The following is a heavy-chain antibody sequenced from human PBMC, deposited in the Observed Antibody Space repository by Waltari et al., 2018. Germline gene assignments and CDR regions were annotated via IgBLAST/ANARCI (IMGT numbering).Heavy chain of an antibody. CDR3: AKCEMYDSGWCAFFRY. CDR1: VFTLSTIS. CDR2: LVRSGFGT. Sequence: VRLSESGGGLAQPGGSLRFSFVASVFTLSTISMSWVPQAPGKGLEWVSALVRSGFGTHYADSVKGRFAISRDNAKNTLYLQMNSLRAEDTAVYYCAKCEMYDSGWCAFFRYWGQGTLVTVSS. D-gene: IGHD6-19*01. J-gene: IGHJ4*02. V-gene: IGHV3-23*01.